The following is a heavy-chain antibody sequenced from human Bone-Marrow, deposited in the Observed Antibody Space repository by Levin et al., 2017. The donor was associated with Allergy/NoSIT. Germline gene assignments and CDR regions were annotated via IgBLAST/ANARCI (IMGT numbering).Heavy chain of an antibody. CDR2: ISDDGDST. CDR3: AGFYGQTPVY. CDR1: AFTFSTHA. D-gene: IGHD3-3*01. Sequence: GGSLRLSCVASAFTFSTHAMGWVRQAPGKGLEWVSTISDDGDSTYYADSVKGRFTISRDNSDNTLFLQMNRLTAADTAVYYCAGFYGQTPVYWGRGTLVTVSS. J-gene: IGHJ4*02. V-gene: IGHV3-23*01.